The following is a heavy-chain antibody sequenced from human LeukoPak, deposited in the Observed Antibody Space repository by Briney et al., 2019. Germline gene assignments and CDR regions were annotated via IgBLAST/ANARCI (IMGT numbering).Heavy chain of an antibody. V-gene: IGHV1-18*01. Sequence: VASVKVSCKASGYTFTSYGISWVRQAPGQGLEWMGWISAYNGNTNYAQKLQGRVTMTTDTSTSTAYMELRSLRSDDTAVYYCVRDPSYDYVWGSYRYTIHYYYYMDVWGKGTTVTISS. D-gene: IGHD3-16*02. CDR1: GYTFTSYG. CDR3: VRDPSYDYVWGSYRYTIHYYYYMDV. CDR2: ISAYNGNT. J-gene: IGHJ6*03.